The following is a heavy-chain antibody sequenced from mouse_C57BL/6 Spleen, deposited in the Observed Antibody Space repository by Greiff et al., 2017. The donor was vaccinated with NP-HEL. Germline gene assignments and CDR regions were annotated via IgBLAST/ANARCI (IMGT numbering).Heavy chain of an antibody. V-gene: IGHV1-18*01. CDR1: GYTFTDYN. CDR3: ARGRLRYYGSTYAMDY. J-gene: IGHJ4*01. Sequence: EVQLQQSGPELVKPGASVKIPCKASGYTFTDYNMDWVKQSHGKSLEWIGDINPNNGGTIYNQKFKGKATLTVDKSSSTAYMELRSLTSEDTAVYYCARGRLRYYGSTYAMDYWGQGTSVTVSS. D-gene: IGHD1-1*01. CDR2: INPNNGGT.